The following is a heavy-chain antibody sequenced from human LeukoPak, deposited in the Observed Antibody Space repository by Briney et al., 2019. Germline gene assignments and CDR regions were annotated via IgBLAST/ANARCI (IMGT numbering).Heavy chain of an antibody. J-gene: IGHJ5*02. V-gene: IGHV1-46*01. D-gene: IGHD1-26*01. Sequence: ASVKVSCKASGYTFTSYYMHWVRQAPGQGLEWMGIINPSGGSTSYAQKFQGRVTMTRDMSTSTVYMELSSLRSEDTAVYYCASSGSYLFGWFDPWGQGTLVTVSS. CDR3: ASSGSYLFGWFDP. CDR1: GYTFTSYY. CDR2: INPSGGST.